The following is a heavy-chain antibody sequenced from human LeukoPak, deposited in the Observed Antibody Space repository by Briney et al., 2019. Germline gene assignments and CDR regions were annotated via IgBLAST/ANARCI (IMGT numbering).Heavy chain of an antibody. D-gene: IGHD6-13*01. CDR2: IYHSGST. J-gene: IGHJ4*02. CDR1: GYSISSGYY. CDR3: ASFLAAAGKDY. V-gene: IGHV4-38-2*02. Sequence: SETLSLTCTVSGYSISSGYYWGWIRQPPGKGLEWIGSIYHSGSTYYNPSLKSRVTISVDTSKNQFSLKLSSVTAADTAVYYCASFLAAAGKDYWGQGTLVTVSS.